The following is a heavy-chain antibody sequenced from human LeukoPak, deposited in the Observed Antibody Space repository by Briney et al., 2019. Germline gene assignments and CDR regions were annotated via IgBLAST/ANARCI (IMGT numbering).Heavy chain of an antibody. V-gene: IGHV5-51*03. Sequence: KPGESLKISCKGSGYSFTSYWIGWVRQMPGKGLEWMGIIYPGDSDTRYSPSFQGQVTISADKSISTAYLQWSSLKASDTAMYYCATKYYYDSANHDAFDIWGQGTMVTVSS. CDR3: ATKYYYDSANHDAFDI. CDR1: GYSFTSYW. CDR2: IYPGDSDT. D-gene: IGHD3-22*01. J-gene: IGHJ3*02.